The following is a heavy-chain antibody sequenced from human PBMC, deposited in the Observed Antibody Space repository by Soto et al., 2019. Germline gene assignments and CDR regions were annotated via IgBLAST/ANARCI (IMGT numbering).Heavy chain of an antibody. J-gene: IGHJ2*01. V-gene: IGHV3-33*01. Sequence: QVQRVESGGGVVQPGRSLRLSCAASGLTFSSYGMHWVRQAPGKGLEWVSVIWYDGSNKYYADSVKGRFTISRDNSKNTLYLHINILIAEYTAVYYCARPDCGGDCYSRLDGYFDLWGRGTLVTVSS. D-gene: IGHD2-21*02. CDR2: IWYDGSNK. CDR3: ARPDCGGDCYSRLDGYFDL. CDR1: GLTFSSYG.